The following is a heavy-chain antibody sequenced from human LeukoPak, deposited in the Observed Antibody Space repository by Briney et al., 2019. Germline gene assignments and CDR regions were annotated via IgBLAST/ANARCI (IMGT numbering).Heavy chain of an antibody. Sequence: SETLSLTCTVSGGSISSYYWSWIRQPAGKGLEWIGRIYTSGSTNYNPSLKSRVTMSVDTSKNQFSLKLSSVTAADTAVYYCARERYSSSSATFDYWGQGTLVTVSS. CDR3: ARERYSSSSATFDY. V-gene: IGHV4-4*07. J-gene: IGHJ4*02. D-gene: IGHD6-6*01. CDR2: IYTSGST. CDR1: GGSISSYY.